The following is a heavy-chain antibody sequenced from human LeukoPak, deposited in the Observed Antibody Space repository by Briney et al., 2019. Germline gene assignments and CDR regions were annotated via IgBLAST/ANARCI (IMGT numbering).Heavy chain of an antibody. D-gene: IGHD6-13*01. CDR3: AKGLQQLVPFWFDR. CDR2: ISGSGGST. Sequence: GGSLTLSCAASGFTFSSYAMSWLRQAPGKALEWVSAISGSGGSTYYADSVKGRFTIPRDNSKNTLYLQMNSLRAEDTAVYYCAKGLQQLVPFWFDRWGQGTLVTVSS. CDR1: GFTFSSYA. J-gene: IGHJ5*02. V-gene: IGHV3-23*01.